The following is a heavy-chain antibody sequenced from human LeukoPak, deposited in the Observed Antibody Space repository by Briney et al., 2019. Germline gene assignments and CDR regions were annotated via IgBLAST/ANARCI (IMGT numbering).Heavy chain of an antibody. CDR1: GFTFSSHG. Sequence: PGRSLRLSCEASGFTFSSHGMHWVRQAPGKGLEWVAVISYDENNKYYADSVKGRFTISRDNSKNTLYLQMNSLRAEDTAVYYCAKRLPPRITMIVVVPSDGMDVWGQGTTVTVSS. CDR2: ISYDENNK. V-gene: IGHV3-30*18. CDR3: AKRLPPRITMIVVVPSDGMDV. D-gene: IGHD3-22*01. J-gene: IGHJ6*02.